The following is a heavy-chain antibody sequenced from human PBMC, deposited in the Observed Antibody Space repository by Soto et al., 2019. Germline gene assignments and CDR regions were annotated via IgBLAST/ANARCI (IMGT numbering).Heavy chain of an antibody. Sequence: QVQLVESGGGVVQPGTSLRLSCAASGFTFSTYGMHWVRQAPGKGLEWVAFIWYDGINRKYADSVKGRFTISRDNSKNSVYLEINSLRVEETAVYSCARDPIHGSGLFDPWGQGTLVTVSS. V-gene: IGHV3-33*01. J-gene: IGHJ5*02. CDR2: IWYDGINR. CDR3: ARDPIHGSGLFDP. D-gene: IGHD3-10*01. CDR1: GFTFSTYG.